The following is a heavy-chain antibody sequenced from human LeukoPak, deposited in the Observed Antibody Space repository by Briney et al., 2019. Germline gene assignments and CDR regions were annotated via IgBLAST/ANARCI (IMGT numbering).Heavy chain of an antibody. Sequence: SMKVSCKASGGTFSSYAISWVRQAPGQGLEWMGRIIPIFGTANYAQKFQGRVTITTDESTSTAYMELSSLRSEDTAVYYCARANYDSSGYYYWWGQGTLVTVSS. CDR2: IIPIFGTA. CDR3: ARANYDSSGYYYW. V-gene: IGHV1-69*05. D-gene: IGHD3-22*01. CDR1: GGTFSSYA. J-gene: IGHJ4*02.